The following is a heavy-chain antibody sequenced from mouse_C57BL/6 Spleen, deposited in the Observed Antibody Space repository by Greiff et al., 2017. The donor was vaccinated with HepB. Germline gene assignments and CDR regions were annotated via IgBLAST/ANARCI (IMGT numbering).Heavy chain of an antibody. CDR1: GFSLTSYG. CDR3: ARKDTTAGFAMDY. J-gene: IGHJ4*01. Sequence: VQVVESGPGLVQPSQSLSITCTVSGFSLTSYGVHWVRQSPGKGLEWLGVIWSGGSTDYNAAFISRLSISKDNSKSQVFFKMNSLQADDTAIYYCARKDTTAGFAMDYWGQGTSVTVSS. D-gene: IGHD1-2*01. V-gene: IGHV2-2*01. CDR2: IWSGGST.